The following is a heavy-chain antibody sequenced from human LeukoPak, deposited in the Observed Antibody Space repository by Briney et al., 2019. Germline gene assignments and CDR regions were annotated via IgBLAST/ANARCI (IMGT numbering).Heavy chain of an antibody. V-gene: IGHV4-39*01. CDR2: IYYSGST. CDR1: GASVSGSAYY. J-gene: IGHJ4*02. D-gene: IGHD3-22*01. Sequence: SETLSLTCTVSGASVSGSAYYWGWIRQPPGKGLEWIGNIYYSGSTYYNESLKSRVTISVDTSKNQFSLKLSSVTAADTAVYYCARGLLSAVVVILSLFDYWGQGTLVTVSS. CDR3: ARGLLSAVVVILSLFDY.